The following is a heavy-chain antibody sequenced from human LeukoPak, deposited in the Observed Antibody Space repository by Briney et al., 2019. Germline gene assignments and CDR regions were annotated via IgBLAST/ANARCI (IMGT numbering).Heavy chain of an antibody. J-gene: IGHJ3*02. D-gene: IGHD1-26*01. V-gene: IGHV3-33*01. CDR3: ARVGSGSYFLDGFDI. CDR1: GFTFSSYG. CDR2: IWYDGSIK. Sequence: GGSLRLSCAASGFTFSSYGMHWVRQAPGKGLEWVAVIWYDGSIKYYADSVKGRFTISRDNPKNSLYLQMNSLRAEDTAVYYCARVGSGSYFLDGFDIWGQGTMVTVSS.